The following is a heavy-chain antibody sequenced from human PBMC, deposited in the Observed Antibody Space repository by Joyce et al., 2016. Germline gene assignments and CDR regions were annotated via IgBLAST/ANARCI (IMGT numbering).Heavy chain of an antibody. V-gene: IGHV3-30*18. CDR3: AKILTATYSSGWFLDY. Sequence: QVQLVESGGGVVQPGRSLRLSCAASGLNLSNYGVPWVRQAPGKGLEWVAVISYDGIYNYYAYSVKGRFTISRDNSKNTVFLEMNSLRAEDTAVYYCAKILTATYSSGWFLDYWGQGTLVTVSS. CDR2: ISYDGIYN. J-gene: IGHJ4*02. CDR1: GLNLSNYG. D-gene: IGHD6-25*01.